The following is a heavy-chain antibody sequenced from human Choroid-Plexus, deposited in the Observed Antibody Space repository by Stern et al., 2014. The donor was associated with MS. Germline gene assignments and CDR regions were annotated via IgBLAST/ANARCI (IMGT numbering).Heavy chain of an antibody. Sequence: VQLVESGGGVVQPGRPLRLSCVASGFTLGSCAMHWVRQAPGKGLEWGAGVSYDGSNKYYADSVKGSFTISRDNSQNPLYMQMSSLRPEDTAVYYCAKDRQYLTYFFDHWGQGSLVTVSS. CDR2: VSYDGSNK. J-gene: IGHJ5*02. D-gene: IGHD2/OR15-2a*01. V-gene: IGHV3-30*18. CDR3: AKDRQYLTYFFDH. CDR1: GFTLGSCA.